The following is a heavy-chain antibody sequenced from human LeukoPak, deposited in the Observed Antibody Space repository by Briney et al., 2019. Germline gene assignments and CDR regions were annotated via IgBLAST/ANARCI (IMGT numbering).Heavy chain of an antibody. D-gene: IGHD6-19*01. Sequence: SETLSLTCTVSGGSISGYYWSWIRQPPGKGLEWIGYIYYSGSTNYNPSLKSRVTISVDTSKNQFSLKLSSVTAADTVVYYCARAAVYSSGWYFDYWGQGTLVTVSS. CDR2: IYYSGST. CDR3: ARAAVYSSGWYFDY. V-gene: IGHV4-59*01. CDR1: GGSISGYY. J-gene: IGHJ4*02.